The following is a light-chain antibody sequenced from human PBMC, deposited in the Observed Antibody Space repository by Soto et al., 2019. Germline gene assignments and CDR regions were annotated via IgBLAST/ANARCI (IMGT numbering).Light chain of an antibody. CDR3: QHYNNWPPWT. CDR2: GAS. V-gene: IGKV3-15*01. J-gene: IGKJ1*01. Sequence: EIVMTQSPATLSVSPGERVTLSCRASQSVSSNLAWYQQKPGQAPRLLIYGASTRATGIPARFSGSGSGTEFTLTIGSLLSEDFAVYYCQHYNNWPPWTFGQGTKVEIK. CDR1: QSVSSN.